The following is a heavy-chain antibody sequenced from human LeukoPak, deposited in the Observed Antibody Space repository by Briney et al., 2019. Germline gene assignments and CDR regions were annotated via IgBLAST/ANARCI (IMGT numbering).Heavy chain of an antibody. V-gene: IGHV5-51*01. D-gene: IGHD1-26*01. Sequence: GDSLKISCKASGYSFTSYWIGGVRQMPGKGLEWMGIIYPGDSNTRYNPSFKGQVTISADKSINTAYLQWSSLKASDTAMYYCARSYSGSYPYFDYWGQGTLVTVSS. CDR2: IYPGDSNT. J-gene: IGHJ4*02. CDR3: ARSYSGSYPYFDY. CDR1: GYSFTSYW.